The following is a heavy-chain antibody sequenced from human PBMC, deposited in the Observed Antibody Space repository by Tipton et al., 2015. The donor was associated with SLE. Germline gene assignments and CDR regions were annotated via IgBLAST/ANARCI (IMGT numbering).Heavy chain of an antibody. Sequence: TLSLTCTVSGGSISSSSYYWSWIRQPPGKGLEWIGEINHSGSTNYNPSLKSRVTISVDTSKNQFSLKLSSVTAADTAVYYCASRTGDKGNWFDPWGQGTLVTVSS. CDR3: ASRTGDKGNWFDP. J-gene: IGHJ5*02. D-gene: IGHD7-27*01. CDR1: GGSISSSSYY. CDR2: INHSGST. V-gene: IGHV4-39*07.